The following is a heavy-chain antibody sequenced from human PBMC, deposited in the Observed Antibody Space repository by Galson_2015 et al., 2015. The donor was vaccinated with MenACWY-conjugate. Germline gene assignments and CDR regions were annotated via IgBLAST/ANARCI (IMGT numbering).Heavy chain of an antibody. CDR1: GGSIRSGAYY. J-gene: IGHJ4*02. Sequence: GGSIRSGAYYWSWIRQHPGKGLEWIGYIYYSGSTYYDPSLKSRVTISVDTSKNQFSLKLSSVTAADTAVYYCARLLQTYSGYAQYYFDYWGQGTLVTVSS. V-gene: IGHV4-31*02. CDR2: IYYSGST. CDR3: ARLLQTYSGYAQYYFDY. D-gene: IGHD5-12*01.